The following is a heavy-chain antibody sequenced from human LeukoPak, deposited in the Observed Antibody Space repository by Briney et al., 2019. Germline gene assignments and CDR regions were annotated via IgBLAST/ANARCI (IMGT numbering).Heavy chain of an antibody. D-gene: IGHD4-17*01. V-gene: IGHV3-30*18. CDR2: ISYDGSNK. CDR3: AKDERPMTTVTMRWFFVDF. Sequence: GSLRLSCATSGFTFSSYGMHWVRQAPGKGLEWVAIISYDGSNKYYADSVKGRFTVSRDNSNNTLFLQMNSLRVEDSAVYFCAKDERPMTTVTMRWFFVDFWGQGTLVTVSS. J-gene: IGHJ4*02. CDR1: GFTFSSYG.